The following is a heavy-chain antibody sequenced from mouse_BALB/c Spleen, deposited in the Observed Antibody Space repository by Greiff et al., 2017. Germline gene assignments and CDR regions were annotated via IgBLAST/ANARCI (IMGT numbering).Heavy chain of an antibody. CDR2: ISYDGSN. CDR1: GYSITSGYY. CDR3: ARDGGVTPWFAY. Sequence: EVKLQESGPGLVKPSQSLSLTCSVTGYSITSGYYWNWIRQFPGNKLEWMGYISYDGSNNYNPSLKNRISITRDTSKNQFFLKLNSVTTEDTATYYCARDGGVTPWFAYWGQGTLVTVSA. V-gene: IGHV3-6*02. D-gene: IGHD2-1*01. J-gene: IGHJ3*01.